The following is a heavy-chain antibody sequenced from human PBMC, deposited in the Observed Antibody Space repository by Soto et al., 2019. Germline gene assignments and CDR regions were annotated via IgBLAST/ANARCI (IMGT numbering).Heavy chain of an antibody. Sequence: GGSLRLSCAASGFTFISYGMSWVRQAPGKGLEWVSAISGSGGSTYYADSVKGRFTISRDNSKNTLYLQMNSLRAEDTAVYYCAKGARLRLGELSLYPLSFDYWGQGTLVTVSS. CDR3: AKGARLRLGELSLYPLSFDY. D-gene: IGHD3-16*02. V-gene: IGHV3-23*01. CDR1: GFTFISYG. J-gene: IGHJ4*02. CDR2: ISGSGGST.